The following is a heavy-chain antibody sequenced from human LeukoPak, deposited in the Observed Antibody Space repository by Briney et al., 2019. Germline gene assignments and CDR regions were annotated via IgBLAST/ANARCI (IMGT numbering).Heavy chain of an antibody. CDR1: GGSISSYY. J-gene: IGHJ4*02. Sequence: SETLSLTCTVSGGSISSYYWSWIRQPAGKGLEWIGYIYYSGSTNYNPSLKSRVTISVDTSKNQFSLKLSSVTAADTAVYYCARHPQIVGATKYFDYWGQGTLVTVSS. V-gene: IGHV4-59*08. D-gene: IGHD1-26*01. CDR2: IYYSGST. CDR3: ARHPQIVGATKYFDY.